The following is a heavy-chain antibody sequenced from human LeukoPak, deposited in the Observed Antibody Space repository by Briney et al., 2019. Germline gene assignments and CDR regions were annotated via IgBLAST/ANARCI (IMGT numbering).Heavy chain of an antibody. J-gene: IGHJ6*03. V-gene: IGHV4-39*07. D-gene: IGHD6-19*01. Sequence: SETLSLTCTVSGGSIRSSSYYWGWIRQPPGKGLEWIGSNYYSGSTYYHPSLKSRVTISVDTSKNQFSLKLSSVTAADTAVYYCAREPSSGWYEGYYYYYMDVWGKGTTVTVSS. CDR3: AREPSSGWYEGYYYYYMDV. CDR2: NYYSGST. CDR1: GGSIRSSSYY.